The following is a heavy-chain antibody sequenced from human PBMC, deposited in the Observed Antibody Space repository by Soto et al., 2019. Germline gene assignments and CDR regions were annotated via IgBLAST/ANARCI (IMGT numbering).Heavy chain of an antibody. V-gene: IGHV4-34*01. D-gene: IGHD3-10*01. Sequence: QVQLQQWGAGLLKPSETLSLTCAVYGGSFSGYYWSWIRQPPGKGLEWIGEINHSGSTNYNPSLKSRVTISVDTSKNQFSLKLSSVTAADTAVYYCARVSWFGEGFDLWGRGTLVTVSS. CDR3: ARVSWFGEGFDL. J-gene: IGHJ2*01. CDR1: GGSFSGYY. CDR2: INHSGST.